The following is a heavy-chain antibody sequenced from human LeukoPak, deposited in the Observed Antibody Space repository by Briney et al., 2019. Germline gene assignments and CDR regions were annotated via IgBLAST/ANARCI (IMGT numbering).Heavy chain of an antibody. CDR3: ARDGRGYTYGNDY. Sequence: GGSLRLSCAASGFTFSPYWMSWVRQAPGMGLEWVANIKQDGSEKFYVDSVKGRFTISRDNAKKSLYLQMNSLRAKDTAIYYCARDGRGYTYGNDYWGQGTLVTVSS. CDR2: IKQDGSEK. CDR1: GFTFSPYW. J-gene: IGHJ4*02. V-gene: IGHV3-7*03. D-gene: IGHD5-18*01.